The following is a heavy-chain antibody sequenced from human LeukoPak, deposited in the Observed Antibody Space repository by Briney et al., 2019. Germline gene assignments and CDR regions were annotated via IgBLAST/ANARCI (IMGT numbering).Heavy chain of an antibody. J-gene: IGHJ4*02. Sequence: AAVKVSCKASGYMFTGFYIHWVRQAPGQGREWMGLMNPNTGGKNFAQKFQGRVTITRDTSSHTAYMELNRLTSNDTAVYYCARDDIGVYTGYSRNVLDSWGQGTLVTVSS. V-gene: IGHV1-2*02. CDR1: GYMFTGFY. CDR3: ARDDIGVYTGYSRNVLDS. D-gene: IGHD5-12*01. CDR2: MNPNTGGK.